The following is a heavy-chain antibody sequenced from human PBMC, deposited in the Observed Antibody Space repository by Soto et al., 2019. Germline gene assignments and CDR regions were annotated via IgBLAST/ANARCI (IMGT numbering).Heavy chain of an antibody. V-gene: IGHV1-18*01. CDR3: ARVGSSGWSHYYYYYYGMDV. Sequence: ALVKVSCKASGYTFTSYGISWVRQAPGQGLEWMGWISAYNGNTNYAQKLQGRVTMTTDTSTSTAYMELRSLRSDDTAVYYCARVGSSGWSHYYYYYYGMDVWGQGTTVTVSS. CDR1: GYTFTSYG. CDR2: ISAYNGNT. D-gene: IGHD6-19*01. J-gene: IGHJ6*02.